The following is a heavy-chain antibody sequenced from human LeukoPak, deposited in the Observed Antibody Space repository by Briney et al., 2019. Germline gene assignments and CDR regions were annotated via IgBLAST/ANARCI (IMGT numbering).Heavy chain of an antibody. CDR3: ASSVRIAARPGTD. CDR1: GYTFTGYY. V-gene: IGHV1-2*02. D-gene: IGHD6-6*01. Sequence: ASVKVSCKASGYTFTGYYMHWVRQAPGQGLEWMGWINPNSGGTNYAQKFQGRVTMTRNTSISTAYMELSSLRSEDTAVYYCASSVRIAARPGTDWGQGTLVTVSS. J-gene: IGHJ4*02. CDR2: INPNSGGT.